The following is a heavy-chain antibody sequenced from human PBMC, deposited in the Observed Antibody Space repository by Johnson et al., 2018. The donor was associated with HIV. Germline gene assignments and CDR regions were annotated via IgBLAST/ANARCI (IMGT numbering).Heavy chain of an antibody. V-gene: IGHV3-30-3*01. CDR1: GFTFSSYA. Sequence: QVQVVESGGGVVQPGRSLRLSCAASGFTFSSYAMHWVRQAPGKGLEWVAVISYDGSNKYYADSVKGRFTISRDNAKNSLYLQMNSLRVEDTAVYLCARRGSHYYDSHGHLTETGFDLWGQGTAVTVSS. D-gene: IGHD3-22*01. J-gene: IGHJ3*01. CDR2: ISYDGSNK. CDR3: ARRGSHYYDSHGHLTETGFDL.